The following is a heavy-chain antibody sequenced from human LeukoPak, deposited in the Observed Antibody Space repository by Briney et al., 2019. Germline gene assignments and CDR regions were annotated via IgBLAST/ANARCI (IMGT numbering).Heavy chain of an antibody. D-gene: IGHD1-26*01. V-gene: IGHV1-69*06. CDR2: IIPIFGTA. CDR1: GGTFSSYA. CDR3: ARDNSVGETAWWFDP. Sequence: SVKVSCKASGGTFSSYAISWVRQAPGQGLEWMGGIIPIFGTANYAQKFQGRVTITADKSTSTAYMELTSLTSDDTAVYYCARDNSVGETAWWFDPWGQGTLVTVSS. J-gene: IGHJ5*02.